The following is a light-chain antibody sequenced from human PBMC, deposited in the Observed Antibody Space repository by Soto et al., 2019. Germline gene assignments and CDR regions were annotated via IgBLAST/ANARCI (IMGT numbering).Light chain of an antibody. J-gene: IGKJ4*01. CDR1: QSVSSSY. CDR2: GAS. Sequence: EIVLTQSPGALSLSPGERATLSCRGSQSVSSSYLAWYQQKPGQAPRLLIYGASSRATGIPDRFSGSGSGTDFTLTITRLEPEDSAMYYCQQYAYSPLNFGGGTKVDIK. CDR3: QQYAYSPLN. V-gene: IGKV3-20*01.